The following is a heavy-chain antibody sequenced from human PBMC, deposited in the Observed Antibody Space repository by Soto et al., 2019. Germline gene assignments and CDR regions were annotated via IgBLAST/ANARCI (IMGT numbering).Heavy chain of an antibody. CDR1: GFTFSSPW. CDR2: INGDGSST. D-gene: IGHD3-3*01. CDR3: ARGLEEWAKPTVV. Sequence: EMQLVESGGGLVQPGGSLRLSCAASGFTFSSPWIHWVRQAPGKGLVWVSSINGDGSSTSYADSVKGRFTISREDAKRTVYLQMNSLRAEDTPVYYCARGLEEWAKPTVVWGQGTLVTVSS. V-gene: IGHV3-74*01. J-gene: IGHJ3*01.